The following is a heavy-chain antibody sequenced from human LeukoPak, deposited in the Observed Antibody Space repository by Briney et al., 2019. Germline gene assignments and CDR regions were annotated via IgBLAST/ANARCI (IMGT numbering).Heavy chain of an antibody. D-gene: IGHD6-13*01. V-gene: IGHV3-30*18. CDR3: AKDGLAAAGWFDY. J-gene: IGHJ4*02. CDR2: ISYDGSSK. Sequence: GGSLRLSCAASGFTFSYYGMHWVRQAPGKGLEWVAIISYDGSSKYYADSVKGRFTISRDNSKNTLYLQMNSLRAEDTAVYYCAKDGLAAAGWFDYWGQGTLVTVSS. CDR1: GFTFSYYG.